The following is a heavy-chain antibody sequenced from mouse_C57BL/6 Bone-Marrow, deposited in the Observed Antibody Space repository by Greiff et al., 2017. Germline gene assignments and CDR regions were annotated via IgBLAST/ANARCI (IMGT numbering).Heavy chain of an antibody. CDR3: ARHRSYYAMDY. J-gene: IGHJ4*01. CDR1: GFTFSSYG. Sequence: EVKLVESGGDLVKPGGSLKLSCAASGFTFSSYGMSWVRQTPDTRLEWVATISSGGSYTYYPDSVKGRFTISRDNAKNTLYLQMSSRKSEDTAMYYCARHRSYYAMDYWGQGTSVTGSS. D-gene: IGHD1-1*01. CDR2: ISSGGSYT. V-gene: IGHV5-6*01.